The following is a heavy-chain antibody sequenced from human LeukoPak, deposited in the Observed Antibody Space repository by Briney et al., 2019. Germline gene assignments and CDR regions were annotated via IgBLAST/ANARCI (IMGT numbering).Heavy chain of an antibody. CDR3: ARDLRFWEWLGALAY. CDR1: GYTFTGYY. V-gene: IGHV1-2*02. D-gene: IGHD3-3*01. CDR2: INPDSGDT. J-gene: IGHJ4*02. Sequence: ASVKVSCKASGYTFTGYYIHWVRQAPGQGLEWMGWINPDSGDTNYARKFQGRVTMTRDTSSTTAYMELSRLRSDDTAIYYCARDLRFWEWLGALAYGGQGPLVTVSS.